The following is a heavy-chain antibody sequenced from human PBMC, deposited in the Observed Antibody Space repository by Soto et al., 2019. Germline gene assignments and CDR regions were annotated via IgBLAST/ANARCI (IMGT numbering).Heavy chain of an antibody. Sequence: GGSLRLSCAASGFTFSSYGMHWVRQAPGKGLEWVAVIWYDGSNKYYADSVKGRFTISRDDSKNTLYLQMNSLRAEDTAVYYCARAYYDFWSGYRYYYYDMDVWGQGTTVTDS. CDR2: IWYDGSNK. V-gene: IGHV3-33*01. J-gene: IGHJ6*02. CDR1: GFTFSSYG. CDR3: ARAYYDFWSGYRYYYYDMDV. D-gene: IGHD3-3*01.